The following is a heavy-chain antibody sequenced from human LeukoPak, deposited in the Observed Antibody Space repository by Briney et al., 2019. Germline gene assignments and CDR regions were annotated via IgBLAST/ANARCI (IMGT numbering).Heavy chain of an antibody. CDR2: ISISGDTT. CDR3: ANEIRPNDY. Sequence: SGGALRLSCGASGFTFSSHAMTWVRQAPGKGLEWVSAISISGDTTYYADAVKGRFTISRDNSKNTGYLQMNSLRAEDTAVYYCANEIRPNDYWGQGTLVTVSS. V-gene: IGHV3-23*01. CDR1: GFTFSSHA. J-gene: IGHJ4*02. D-gene: IGHD4-17*01.